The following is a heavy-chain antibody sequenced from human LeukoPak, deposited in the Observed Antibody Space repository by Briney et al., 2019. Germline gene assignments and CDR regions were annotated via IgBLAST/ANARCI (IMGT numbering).Heavy chain of an antibody. CDR3: AVHFGAIDYCAY. D-gene: IGHD3-16*02. CDR1: GYTFSTYN. V-gene: IGHV1-18*01. CDR2: INTYSGNP. J-gene: IGHJ4*02. Sequence: ASVKVSCKPSGYTFSTYNIHWVRQAPGQRLEWMGWINTYSGNPNYAQKLQGRVTMTTDTSRSTAYLELSSLRSDDTAIYYCAVHFGAIDYCAYWGPGTLVTVSS.